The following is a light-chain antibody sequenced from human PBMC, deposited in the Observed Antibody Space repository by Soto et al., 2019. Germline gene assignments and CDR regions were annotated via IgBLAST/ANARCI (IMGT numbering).Light chain of an antibody. Sequence: DIQMTQSPSSLSASVGDRVTMPCRPSQSISSYLNWYQQKPGKAPKLLIYAASSLQSGVPSRFSGSGSGTDFTLTISSLQPEDFATYYCQQSYSTLSITFGQGTRLEIK. J-gene: IGKJ5*01. V-gene: IGKV1-39*01. CDR1: QSISSY. CDR2: AAS. CDR3: QQSYSTLSIT.